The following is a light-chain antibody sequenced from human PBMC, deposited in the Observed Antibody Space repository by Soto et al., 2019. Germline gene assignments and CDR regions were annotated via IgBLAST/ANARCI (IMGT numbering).Light chain of an antibody. Sequence: QSVLTQPASVSGSPGQSITISCTGTSSDVGGYNYVSWYQQHPGKAPKLMIYEVNNRPSGVANRFSGSKSGNTASLTISGLQPEDEAHSYCSSYTTITTQVFGGGTKLTVL. CDR3: SSYTTITTQV. V-gene: IGLV2-14*01. J-gene: IGLJ3*02. CDR2: EVN. CDR1: SSDVGGYNY.